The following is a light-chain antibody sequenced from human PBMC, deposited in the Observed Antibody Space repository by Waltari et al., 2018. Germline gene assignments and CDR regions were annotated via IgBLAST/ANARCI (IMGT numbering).Light chain of an antibody. Sequence: EIMLTQTPLSLSVTPGQPASISCKSNQSLLHNDGKSYLYWYLQRPGQSPQLLISEMSSRFSGVPDRFSGSGSGADFTLRISRVEADDVGVYYCMQGIHRLTFGGGTKVEI. CDR3: MQGIHRLT. CDR1: QSLLHNDGKSY. V-gene: IGKV2-29*02. CDR2: EMS. J-gene: IGKJ4*01.